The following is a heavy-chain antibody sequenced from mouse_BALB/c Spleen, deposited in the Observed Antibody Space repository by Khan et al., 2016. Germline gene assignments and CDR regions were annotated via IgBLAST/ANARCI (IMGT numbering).Heavy chain of an antibody. CDR2: IRSKSDDYGT. V-gene: IGHV6-6*02. CDR3: WILL. Sequence: EVKLEVSGGGLVQPGGSMKLSCAASGFTFSDDWMEWVRQCPGKGLEWVAEIRSKSDDYGTHDAESVKWRFTISRDDSNSSVYLQMNNLIAEDTGIYYCWILLWGQGTTLTVSS. J-gene: IGHJ2*01. CDR1: GFTFSDDW.